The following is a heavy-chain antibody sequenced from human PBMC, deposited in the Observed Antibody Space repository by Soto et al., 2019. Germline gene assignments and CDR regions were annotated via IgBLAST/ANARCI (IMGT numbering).Heavy chain of an antibody. CDR1: GFIFKMYW. Sequence: LRLSCAASGFIFKMYWMHWVRQSPGKGLVWISRIYNDGTYSDYADSVRGRFTISRDNVNDTLYLQMNNLRAEGSGLYYCTRGPRPTSTGTGAYWGQGTQVTVSS. V-gene: IGHV3-74*01. CDR2: IYNDGTYS. D-gene: IGHD3-10*01. J-gene: IGHJ4*02. CDR3: TRGPRPTSTGTGAY.